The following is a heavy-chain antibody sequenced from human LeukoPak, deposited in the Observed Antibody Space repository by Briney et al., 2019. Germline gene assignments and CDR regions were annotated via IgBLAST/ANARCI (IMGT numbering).Heavy chain of an antibody. CDR2: ISGSGGGT. CDR1: GFTFNNYA. J-gene: IGHJ4*02. Sequence: GGSLRLSCAACGFTFNNYAVSWVRQAPGKGLEWVSAISGSGGGTYYADSVKGRFTISRDNSKNTLYLQMSSLSTEDTAVYYCAKTTTGYSSGRYPGWPVDYWGQGTLVSVSS. CDR3: AKTTTGYSSGRYPGWPVDY. D-gene: IGHD6-19*01. V-gene: IGHV3-23*01.